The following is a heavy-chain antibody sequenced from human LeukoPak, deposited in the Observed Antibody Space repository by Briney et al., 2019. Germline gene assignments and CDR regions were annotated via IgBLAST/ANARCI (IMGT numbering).Heavy chain of an antibody. CDR1: GGSISSGGYY. D-gene: IGHD6-13*01. V-gene: IGHV4-31*03. CDR3: ARVGRLGIAAAGSIAFDI. J-gene: IGHJ3*02. Sequence: SETLSLTCTVSGGSISSGGYYWSWIRQHPGKGLEWIGYIYYSGSTYYNPSLKSRVTISVDTSKNQFSLKLSSVTAADTAVYYCARVGRLGIAAAGSIAFDIWGQGTMVTVSS. CDR2: IYYSGST.